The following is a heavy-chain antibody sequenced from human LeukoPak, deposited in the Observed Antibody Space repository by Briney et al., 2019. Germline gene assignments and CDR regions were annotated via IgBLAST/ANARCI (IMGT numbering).Heavy chain of an antibody. Sequence: GGSPRLSCAASGFTFSSYAMSWVRQAPGKGLEWVSAISGSGGSTYYADSVKGRFTISRDNAKNSLYLQMNSLRAEDTAVYYCARDLGYSSGWYPYYFDYWGQGTLVTVSS. CDR1: GFTFSSYA. CDR3: ARDLGYSSGWYPYYFDY. D-gene: IGHD6-19*01. J-gene: IGHJ4*02. CDR2: ISGSGGST. V-gene: IGHV3-23*01.